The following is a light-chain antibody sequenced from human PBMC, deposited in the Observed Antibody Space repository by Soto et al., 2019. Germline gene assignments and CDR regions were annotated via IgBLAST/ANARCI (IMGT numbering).Light chain of an antibody. CDR2: AAS. J-gene: IGKJ1*01. CDR1: QSISSY. Sequence: DIQITQSPSSLSSSVGDRVTMTCRASQSISSYLNWYQQKPGKAPKLLIYAASSLQSGVPSRFSGSGSGTHFTLTINSLQPEDFGTYSCQQSYSTPTFGQGTKVDIK. V-gene: IGKV1-39*01. CDR3: QQSYSTPT.